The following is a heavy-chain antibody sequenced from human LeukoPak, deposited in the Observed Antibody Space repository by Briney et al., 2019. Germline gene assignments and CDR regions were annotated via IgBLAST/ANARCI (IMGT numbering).Heavy chain of an antibody. CDR2: ISSSGSTI. V-gene: IGHV3-48*03. CDR3: ARTSGRGYYTQYFQH. Sequence: GGSLRLSCAASGFTFSSYEMNWVRQAPGKGLEWVSYISSSGSTIYYADSVKGRFTISRDNAKNSLYLQMNSLRAEDTAVYYCARTSGRGYYTQYFQHWGQGTLVTVSS. CDR1: GFTFSSYE. D-gene: IGHD2-2*02. J-gene: IGHJ1*01.